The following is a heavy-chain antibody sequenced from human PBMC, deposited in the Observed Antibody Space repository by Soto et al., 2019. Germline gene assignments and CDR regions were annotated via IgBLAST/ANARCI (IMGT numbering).Heavy chain of an antibody. CDR2: INAGNGNT. V-gene: IGHV1-3*01. Sequence: AASVKGACKAFGYTFSGYVRRCVRQAPGQRLEWMGWINAGNGNTKYSQKFQGRVTITRDTSASTAYMELSSLRSEDTAVYYCARGYSSRIDYWGQGTLVTVSS. J-gene: IGHJ4*02. CDR3: ARGYSSRIDY. CDR1: GYTFSGYV. D-gene: IGHD6-19*01.